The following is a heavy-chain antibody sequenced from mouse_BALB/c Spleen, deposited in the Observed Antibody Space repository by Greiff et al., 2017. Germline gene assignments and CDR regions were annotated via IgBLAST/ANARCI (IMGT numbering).Heavy chain of an antibody. D-gene: IGHD2-14*01. J-gene: IGHJ2*01. CDR1: GFSLTSYG. CDR2: IWAGGST. Sequence: VKLMESGPGLVAPSQSLSITCTVSGFSLTSYGVHWVRQPPGKGLEWLGVIWAGGSTNYNSALMSRLSISKDNSKSQVFLKMNSLQTDDTAMYYCARGDYYRYDVNFDYWGQGTTLTVSS. CDR3: ARGDYYRYDVNFDY. V-gene: IGHV2-9*02.